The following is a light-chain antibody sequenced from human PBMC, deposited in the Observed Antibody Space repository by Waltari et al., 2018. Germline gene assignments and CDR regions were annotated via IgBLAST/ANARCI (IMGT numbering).Light chain of an antibody. CDR3: QQYYSTPWT. V-gene: IGKV4-1*01. Sequence: DIVMTQFTDSLAVSLSERDNINCKSSQSVLYSSNNKNYLAWYQQKPGQPPKLLIYWASTRESGVPDRFRGSGSGTDFTLTSSSLQAEDVAVYYCQQYYSTPWTFGQGTKVEIK. J-gene: IGKJ1*01. CDR1: QSVLYSSNNKNY. CDR2: WAS.